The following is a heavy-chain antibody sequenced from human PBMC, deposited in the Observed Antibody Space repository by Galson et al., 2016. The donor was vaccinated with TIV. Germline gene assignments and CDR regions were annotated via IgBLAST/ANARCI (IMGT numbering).Heavy chain of an antibody. D-gene: IGHD6-19*01. V-gene: IGHV1-46*01. CDR3: ARDEGWSYFDL. CDR2: INPGGGGT. J-gene: IGHJ4*02. Sequence: SVKVSCKASGYKFTAYYLYWVRQAPGQGLEWMGLINPGGGGTTYAQKFEGRVTMTRDTSKNLFPLNLTSVTAADTALYYCARDEGWSYFDLWGPGTLVTVSS. CDR1: GYKFTAYY.